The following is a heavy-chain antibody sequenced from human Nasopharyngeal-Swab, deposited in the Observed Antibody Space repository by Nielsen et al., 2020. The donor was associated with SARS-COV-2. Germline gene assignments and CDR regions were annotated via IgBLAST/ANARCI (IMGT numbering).Heavy chain of an antibody. CDR3: ERDTSVHIVLLYYGMDV. V-gene: IGHV3-30*03. D-gene: IGHD5-12*01. CDR2: ISFDGSKK. CDR1: GFTFNSHG. J-gene: IGHJ6*02. Sequence: GESLKISCAASGFTFNSHGMHWVRQAPGKGLEWVAVISFDGSKKYYADSVKGRFTISRDSSKNTLYLQMNSLRAEDTAVYYCERDTSVHIVLLYYGMDVWGQGTTVTVSS.